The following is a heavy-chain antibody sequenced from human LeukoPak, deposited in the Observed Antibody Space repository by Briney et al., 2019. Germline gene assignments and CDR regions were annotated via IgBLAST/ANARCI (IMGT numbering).Heavy chain of an antibody. J-gene: IGHJ5*02. CDR1: GGTFSSYA. V-gene: IGHV1-69*13. Sequence: ASVKVSCKASGGTFSSYAISWVRQAPGQGLEWMGGIIPIFGTANYAQKFQGRVTITADESTSTAYMELSSLSSEDTAVYYCATDRPRITMVRGVIMRGFDPWGQGTLVTVSS. D-gene: IGHD3-10*01. CDR2: IIPIFGTA. CDR3: ATDRPRITMVRGVIMRGFDP.